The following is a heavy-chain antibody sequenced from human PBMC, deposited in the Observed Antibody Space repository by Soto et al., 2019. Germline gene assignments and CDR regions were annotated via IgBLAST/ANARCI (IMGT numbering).Heavy chain of an antibody. CDR2: IHTSGDA. CDR3: ARGVNDDA. CDR1: GFSVGGNH. J-gene: IGHJ5*02. Sequence: EVKLVESGGGLMSPGGSLRLSCAASGFSVGGNHLSWVRQAPGKGLEWVAVIHTSGDAYYTDSVKGRFTISRGNSKNMVYLQMNSLRVGDTAMYFCARGVNDDAWGQGTLVTVSS. V-gene: IGHV3-53*01. D-gene: IGHD2-8*01.